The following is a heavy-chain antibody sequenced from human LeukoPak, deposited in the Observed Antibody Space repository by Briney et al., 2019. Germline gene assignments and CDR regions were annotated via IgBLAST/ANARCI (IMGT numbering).Heavy chain of an antibody. CDR2: ISYDESNK. J-gene: IGHJ4*02. D-gene: IGHD3/OR15-3a*01. CDR3: ARGTGSDTFDY. V-gene: IGHV3-30*04. CDR1: GFTFSSYA. Sequence: GRSLRLSCAASGFTFSSYAMHWVRQAPGKGLEWVAVISYDESNKYYADSVKGRFTISRDNSKNTLYLQMNSLRAEDTAVYYCARGTGSDTFDYWGQGTLVTVSS.